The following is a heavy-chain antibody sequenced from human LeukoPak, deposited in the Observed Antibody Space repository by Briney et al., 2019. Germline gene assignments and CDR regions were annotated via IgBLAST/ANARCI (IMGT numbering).Heavy chain of an antibody. V-gene: IGHV3-66*01. D-gene: IGHD3-3*01. J-gene: IGHJ4*02. Sequence: GGSLRLSCAASGFTVSSNYMSWVRQAPGKGLEWVSVIYSGGSTYYADSVKGRFTISRDNSKNTLDLQMNSLRAEDTAVYYCARDRSYDFWSGYSTPDYWGQGTLVTVSS. CDR2: IYSGGST. CDR1: GFTVSSNY. CDR3: ARDRSYDFWSGYSTPDY.